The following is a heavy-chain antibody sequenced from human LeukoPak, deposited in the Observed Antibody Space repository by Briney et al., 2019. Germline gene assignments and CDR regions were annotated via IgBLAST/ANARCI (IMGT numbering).Heavy chain of an antibody. Sequence: PGGSLRLSCAASGFTFSSYAMSWVRQAPGKGLEWVSGISGSDGVTYNADSVKGRFTISRDNSKNTLYLQMNSLRAEDAAVYYCAKGSLSYCSGGCYYFDYWGQGTLVTVSS. CDR2: ISGSDGVT. CDR3: AKGSLSYCSGGCYYFDY. CDR1: GFTFSSYA. J-gene: IGHJ4*02. D-gene: IGHD2-15*01. V-gene: IGHV3-23*01.